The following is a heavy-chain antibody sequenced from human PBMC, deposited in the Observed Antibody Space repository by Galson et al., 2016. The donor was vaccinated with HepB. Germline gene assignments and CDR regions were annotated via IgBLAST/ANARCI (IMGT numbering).Heavy chain of an antibody. J-gene: IGHJ2*01. D-gene: IGHD3-3*01. CDR2: IWYDASNK. Sequence: SLRLSCAASGFTFSSHGMNWVRQAPGKGLEWLAVIWYDASNKHYADSVKGRFTISRDNSKNTLFLQMNSLRVEDTAVYYCARDWSGLGNRCSDLWGRGTLVTVSS. CDR1: GFTFSSHG. CDR3: ARDWSGLGNRCSDL. V-gene: IGHV3-33*01.